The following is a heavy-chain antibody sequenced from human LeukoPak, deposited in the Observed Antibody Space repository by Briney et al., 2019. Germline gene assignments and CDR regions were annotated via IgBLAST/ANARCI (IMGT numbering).Heavy chain of an antibody. CDR2: ISWNSGSM. CDR1: GFTFYDYA. J-gene: IGHJ4*02. CDR3: AKAHRGSGLGY. Sequence: GGSLRLSCAASGFTFYDYAMHWVRQAPGKGLEWVSGISWNSGSMDYADSVKGRFTISRDNSKNTLYLQMNSLRAEDTAVYYCAKAHRGSGLGYWGQGTLVTVSS. V-gene: IGHV3-9*01. D-gene: IGHD3-10*01.